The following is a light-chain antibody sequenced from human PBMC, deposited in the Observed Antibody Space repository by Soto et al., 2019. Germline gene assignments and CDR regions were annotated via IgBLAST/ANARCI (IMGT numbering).Light chain of an antibody. CDR1: QSVSSSY. J-gene: IGKJ2*01. CDR2: GAS. V-gene: IGKV3-20*01. CDR3: QQYGSSSYT. Sequence: EIVLTQSPGTLSLSPGERATLSCRASQSVSSSYLAWYQQKPGQAPRLLIYGASSRATGIPDRFSGSGSGTDFTLTIRRLEPEDVAVYYCQQYGSSSYTFGQGTKLEIK.